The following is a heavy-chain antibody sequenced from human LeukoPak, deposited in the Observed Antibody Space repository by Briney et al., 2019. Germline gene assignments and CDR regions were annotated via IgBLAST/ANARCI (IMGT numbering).Heavy chain of an antibody. D-gene: IGHD7-27*01. CDR3: ARDRISPRTGDNPYYFDY. J-gene: IGHJ4*02. Sequence: SVKVSCKASGGTFSSYAISWVRQAPGQGLEWMGRIIPIFGTANYAQKFRGRVTITTDESTSTAYMELSSLRSEDTAVYYCARDRISPRTGDNPYYFDYWGQGTLVTVSS. CDR1: GGTFSSYA. CDR2: IIPIFGTA. V-gene: IGHV1-69*05.